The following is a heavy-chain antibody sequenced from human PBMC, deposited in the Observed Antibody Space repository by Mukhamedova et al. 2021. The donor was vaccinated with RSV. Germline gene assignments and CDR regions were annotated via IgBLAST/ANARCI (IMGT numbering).Heavy chain of an antibody. D-gene: IGHD2-8*01. Sequence: GRFTISRDDSKNTLYLQMNSLTTEDTAVYFCATDHGWIVHASGSAFDLWGQGTLVTVSS. V-gene: IGHV3-15*01. J-gene: IGHJ3*01. CDR3: ATDHGWIVHASGSAFDL.